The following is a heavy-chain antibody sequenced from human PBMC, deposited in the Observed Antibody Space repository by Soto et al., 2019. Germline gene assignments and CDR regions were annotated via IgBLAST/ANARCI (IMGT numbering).Heavy chain of an antibody. J-gene: IGHJ4*02. V-gene: IGHV1-69*06. CDR1: GGTFNTFA. Sequence: QVHLVQSGAEVKKPGSSVKVSCKASGGTFNTFAISWVRQAPGQGLEWIGGIIPIFGPANYAQKFQGRVTITADKSTNTAYLEVNSLTSEDTAVYYCARAKLCNTLSCPHSFDTWGQGTLVSVSS. D-gene: IGHD2-15*01. CDR3: ARAKLCNTLSCPHSFDT. CDR2: IIPIFGPA.